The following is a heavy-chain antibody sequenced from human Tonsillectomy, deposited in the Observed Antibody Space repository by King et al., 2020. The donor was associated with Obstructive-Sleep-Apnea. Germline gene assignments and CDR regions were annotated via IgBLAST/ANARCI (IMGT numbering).Heavy chain of an antibody. V-gene: IGHV3-23*04. Sequence: VQLVESGGGLVQPGGSLRLSCAASGFTFSSYAMSWVRLAPGKGLEWVSVISSSGDSTYYADSVKGRFTISRDNSKNALYLQMNYLRAEDTAIYYCAKGPAQQLVPNYFDYWDQGTLVTVSS. CDR1: GFTFSSYA. J-gene: IGHJ4*02. CDR3: AKGPAQQLVPNYFDY. CDR2: ISSSGDST. D-gene: IGHD6-13*01.